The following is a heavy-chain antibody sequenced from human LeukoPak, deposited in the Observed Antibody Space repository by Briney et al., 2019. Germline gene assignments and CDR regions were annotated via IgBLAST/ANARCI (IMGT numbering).Heavy chain of an antibody. CDR3: ASIAVSGTVDY. CDR1: GGSISSYY. CDR2: IYYRST. Sequence: PSETLSLTCTVSGGSISSYYWSWIRQPPGKGLEWIGYIYYRSTNYNPSLKSRVTISVDTSKNQFSLKVSSVTAADTAVYYWASIAVSGTVDYWGQGTLVTVSS. V-gene: IGHV4-59*01. D-gene: IGHD6-19*01. J-gene: IGHJ4*02.